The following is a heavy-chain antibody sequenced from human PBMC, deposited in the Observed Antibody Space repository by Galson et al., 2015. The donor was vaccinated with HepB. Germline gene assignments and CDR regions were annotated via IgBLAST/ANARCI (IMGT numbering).Heavy chain of an antibody. D-gene: IGHD3-10*01. V-gene: IGHV3-30*18. CDR1: GFTFSSYG. CDR3: AKGYGSGSYYHGY. CDR2: ISYDGSNK. J-gene: IGHJ4*02. Sequence: SLRLSCAASGFTFSSYGMHWVRQAPGKGLEWVALISYDGSNKYYADSVKGRFTISRDNSKNTLYLQMNSLRAEDTAVYYCAKGYGSGSYYHGYWGQGTLVTVSS.